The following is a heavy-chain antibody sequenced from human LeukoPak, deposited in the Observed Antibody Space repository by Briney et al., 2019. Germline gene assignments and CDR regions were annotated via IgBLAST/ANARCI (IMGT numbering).Heavy chain of an antibody. CDR2: IYTSGIT. V-gene: IGHV4-4*07. D-gene: IGHD6-6*01. CDR1: GVSISAYY. Sequence: SETLSLTCTVSGVSISAYYWTWIRQPAGKGLEWIGRIYTSGITNYNPSLESRLTMSLDTSNNQFSLRLSSVTAADTAVYFCARLTYSDSSQLYYYYYLDVWGKGTTVTVSS. CDR3: ARLTYSDSSQLYYYYYLDV. J-gene: IGHJ6*03.